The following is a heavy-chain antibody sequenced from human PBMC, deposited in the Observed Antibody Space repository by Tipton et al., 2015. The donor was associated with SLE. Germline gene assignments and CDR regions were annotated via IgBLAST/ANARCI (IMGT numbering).Heavy chain of an antibody. J-gene: IGHJ3*02. CDR2: IHSGGST. Sequence: TLSLTCAVSGGSMSGYYLSWIRQSPWKGLEWIGYIHSGGSTNYNPSFNSRVTISSDTSRNQFSLKLSSVTAADTAVYYCATGGYPDAFDMWGQGTMVTVSS. CDR3: ATGGYPDAFDM. V-gene: IGHV4-4*08. D-gene: IGHD2-15*01. CDR1: GGSMSGYY.